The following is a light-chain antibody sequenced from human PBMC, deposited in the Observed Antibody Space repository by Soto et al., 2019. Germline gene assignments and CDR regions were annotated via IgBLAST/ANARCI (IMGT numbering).Light chain of an antibody. CDR1: SSDVGGYDY. CDR2: DVT. CDR3: SSYTTSSTLV. Sequence: QSALTQPASVSRSPGQSITISCTGTSSDVGGYDYVSWYLQHPGKAPKLMIYDVTNRPSGVSNRFPGSKSGNTASLTISGLQAEDEADYYCSSYTTSSTLVFGTGTKVTVL. V-gene: IGLV2-14*01. J-gene: IGLJ1*01.